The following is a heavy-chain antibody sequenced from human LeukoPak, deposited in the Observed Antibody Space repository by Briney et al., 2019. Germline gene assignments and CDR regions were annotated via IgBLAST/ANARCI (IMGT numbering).Heavy chain of an antibody. CDR2: ISGSGGST. V-gene: IGHV3-23*01. J-gene: IGHJ5*02. Sequence: GGSLRLSCAASGFTFSRYAMSWVRQAPGNGLEWVSAISGSGGSTYYADSVKGRFTISRDNSKNTLYLQMNSLRAEDTAVYYCAKDRIAVAGSPRNWFDPWGQGTLVTVSS. D-gene: IGHD6-19*01. CDR3: AKDRIAVAGSPRNWFDP. CDR1: GFTFSRYA.